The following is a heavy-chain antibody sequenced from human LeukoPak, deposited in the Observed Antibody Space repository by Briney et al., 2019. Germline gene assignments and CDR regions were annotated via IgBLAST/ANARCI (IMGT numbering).Heavy chain of an antibody. CDR1: EFIFSSYK. V-gene: IGHV3-23*01. D-gene: IGHD2-21*01. CDR3: AKGGYCGGDCYSRWWAFDY. J-gene: IGHJ4*02. CDR2: LTRGGDNDI. Sequence: HPRGSLRLSCAAFEFIFSSYKMNWVRQAPGKGLEWVSTLTRGGDNDIHYADSVKGRFTISRDNSKNTLYLQINSLRAEDTAVYYCAKGGYCGGDCYSRWWAFDYWGQGTLVTVSS.